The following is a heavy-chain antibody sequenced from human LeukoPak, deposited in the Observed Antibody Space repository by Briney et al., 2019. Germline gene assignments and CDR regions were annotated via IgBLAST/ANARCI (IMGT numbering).Heavy chain of an antibody. D-gene: IGHD6-19*01. J-gene: IGHJ4*02. CDR3: AKDHLPGIVVADRDY. CDR1: GFIFSRYG. Sequence: SGGSLRLSCAASGFIFSRYGMSWVRQAPGKGLEWVSAISGSGGTTYYADSVKGRFTVSRDNSKNTVYLQITSVRAEDTGVYYCAKDHLPGIVVADRDYWGQGTLVTVSS. CDR2: ISGSGGTT. V-gene: IGHV3-23*01.